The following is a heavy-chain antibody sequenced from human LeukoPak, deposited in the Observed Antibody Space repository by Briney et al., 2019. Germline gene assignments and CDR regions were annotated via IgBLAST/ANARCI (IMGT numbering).Heavy chain of an antibody. CDR1: GGSISSYY. V-gene: IGHV4-59*01. D-gene: IGHD3-10*01. J-gene: IGHJ4*02. CDR3: ARASAYSLGSYYNPGFDY. CDR2: IYYDGST. Sequence: SETLSLTCTVSGGSISSYYWDWIRQPPGKGLEWIGYIYYDGSTNYNPSLKSRVTISVDTSKNQFSLKLSSVTAADTAVYYCARASAYSLGSYYNPGFDYWGQGTLVTVSS.